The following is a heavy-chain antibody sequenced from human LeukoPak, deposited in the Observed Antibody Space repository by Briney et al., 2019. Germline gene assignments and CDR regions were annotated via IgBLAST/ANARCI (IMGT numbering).Heavy chain of an antibody. CDR3: TTHDSDSSGYSYGYSFAH. CDR2: IKRKTDGGTT. V-gene: IGHV3-15*01. J-gene: IGHJ4*02. Sequence: GGSLRLSCVDSGFTFNSYGMHWFRQAPGKGLEWVGRIKRKTDGGTTDYAAPVKGRFTISRDDSKKTLYLQMNSLKTEDTAVYYCTTHDSDSSGYSYGYSFAHWGQGTLVTVSS. CDR1: GFTFNSYG. D-gene: IGHD3-22*01.